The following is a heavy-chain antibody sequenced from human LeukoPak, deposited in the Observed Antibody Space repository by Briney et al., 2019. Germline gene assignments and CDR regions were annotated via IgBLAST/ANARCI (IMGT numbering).Heavy chain of an antibody. D-gene: IGHD3-22*01. J-gene: IGHJ4*02. CDR2: INPSGGST. V-gene: IGHV1-46*01. CDR1: GNTFTSYY. Sequence: ASVKVSCKASGNTFTSYYMHWVRQAPGQGLEWMGIINPSGGSTSYAQKFQGRVTMTRDTSTSTVYMELSSLRSEDTAVYYCARGGRSSGYYWRFDYWGQGTLVTVSS. CDR3: ARGGRSSGYYWRFDY.